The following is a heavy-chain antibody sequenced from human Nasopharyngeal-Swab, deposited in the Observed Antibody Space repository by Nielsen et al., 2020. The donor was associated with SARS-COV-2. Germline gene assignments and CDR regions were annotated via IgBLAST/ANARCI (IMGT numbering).Heavy chain of an antibody. J-gene: IGHJ5*01. CDR2: IRGRGTDG. D-gene: IGHD2-21*01. V-gene: IGHV3-23*01. CDR3: ARRAYGPNPGWLEF. Sequence: ESLKISCAVSGFTFRDYAMNWVRQPPGKGLEWVSAIRGRGTDGYYADSVKGRFIISRDNSRSTLFLHMSSLRVEDTAVYYCARRAYGPNPGWLEFWGQGTLVTVSS. CDR1: GFTFRDYA.